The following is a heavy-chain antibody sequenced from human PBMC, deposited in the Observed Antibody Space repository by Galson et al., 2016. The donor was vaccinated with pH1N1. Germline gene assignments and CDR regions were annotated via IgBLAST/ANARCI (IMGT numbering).Heavy chain of an antibody. CDR3: AKGYYYGDYLDYYYFYNMDV. D-gene: IGHD4-17*01. CDR1: GFTFSSYA. V-gene: IGHV3-23*01. J-gene: IGHJ6*02. CDR2: ISGRGVTT. Sequence: SLRLSCAASGFTFSSYAMSWVRQAPGKGLEWVSTISGRGVTTYYADSVKGRFTIPRDNSKNTLYLQMNSLRAEDTAVYYCAKGYYYGDYLDYYYFYNMDVWGQGTTVTVSS.